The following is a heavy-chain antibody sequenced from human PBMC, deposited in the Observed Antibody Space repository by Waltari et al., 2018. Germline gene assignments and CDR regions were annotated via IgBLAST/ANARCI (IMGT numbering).Heavy chain of an antibody. CDR2: IKEDGSEK. J-gene: IGHJ1*01. V-gene: IGHV3-7*01. CDR1: GFTFSSHW. Sequence: EVQLMESGGGLVQPGGSLRLSCAAPGFTFSSHWLTLVSQAPGKGLEWVANIKEDGSEKYYVDSVKGRFTISRDNAKNSLYLQMNSLRVEDAAVYYCARLIGGTLTEYYQWGQGTLVTVPS. CDR3: ARLIGGTLTEYYQ. D-gene: IGHD1-26*01.